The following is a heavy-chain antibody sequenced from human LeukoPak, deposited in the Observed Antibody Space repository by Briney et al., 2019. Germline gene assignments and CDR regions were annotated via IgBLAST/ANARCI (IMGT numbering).Heavy chain of an antibody. D-gene: IGHD4-11*01. Sequence: PSETLSLTCGVHGGSFNDYSWTWIRQSPGKGLEWIGEINHSGSTNYNPSLKSRVTISVDTSKNQFSLKLSSVTAADTAVYYCAREGTVTAFHYYYYMDVWGKGTTVTVSS. CDR2: INHSGST. CDR1: GGSFNDYS. CDR3: AREGTVTAFHYYYYMDV. V-gene: IGHV4-34*01. J-gene: IGHJ6*03.